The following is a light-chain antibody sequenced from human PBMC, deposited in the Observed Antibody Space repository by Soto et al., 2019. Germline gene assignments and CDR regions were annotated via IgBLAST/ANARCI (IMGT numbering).Light chain of an antibody. Sequence: DIQMTQSPSTLSGSVGDRVTMSCRASQTISSWLAWYQQKPGKAPKLLIYKASTLKSGVPSRFSGSGSGTEFTLPISSLQPDDFATYYCQHYNSYSEAFGQGTKVDIK. CDR3: QHYNSYSEA. J-gene: IGKJ1*01. V-gene: IGKV1-5*03. CDR1: QTISSW. CDR2: KAS.